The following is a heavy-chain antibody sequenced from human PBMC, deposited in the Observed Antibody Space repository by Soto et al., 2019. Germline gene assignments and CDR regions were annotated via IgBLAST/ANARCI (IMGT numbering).Heavy chain of an antibody. CDR2: IYPGDSDT. V-gene: IGHV5-51*01. J-gene: IGHJ5*02. Sequence: GESLKISCKGSGYSFTSYWIGWVRQMPGKGLEWMGIIYPGDSDTRYSPSFQGQVTISADKSISTAYLQWSSLKASDTAMYYCARQLGGYYYDSSGYYNWFDPWGQGTLVTVSS. D-gene: IGHD3-22*01. CDR3: ARQLGGYYYDSSGYYNWFDP. CDR1: GYSFTSYW.